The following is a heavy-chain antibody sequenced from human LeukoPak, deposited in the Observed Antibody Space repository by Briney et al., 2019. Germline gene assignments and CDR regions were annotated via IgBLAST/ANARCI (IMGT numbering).Heavy chain of an antibody. CDR3: ARGYSGSYRVDY. CDR1: GFTFSSYW. D-gene: IGHD1-26*01. Sequence: GGSLRLSCAAPGFTFSSYWMHWVRQAPGKGLVWVSRINSDGSTTTYADSVKGRFTISRDNAKNTLYLQMNSLRAEDTAVYYCARGYSGSYRVDYWGQGTLVTVSS. V-gene: IGHV3-74*01. J-gene: IGHJ4*02. CDR2: INSDGSTT.